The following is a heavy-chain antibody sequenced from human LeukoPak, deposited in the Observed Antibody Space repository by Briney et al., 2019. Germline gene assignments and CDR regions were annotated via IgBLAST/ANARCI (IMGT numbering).Heavy chain of an antibody. CDR1: GGTLIHYA. Sequence: ASVQVSCQASGGTLIHYASSWVRQAPGQGLEWMGRIIPNFGIANYAQKFQGRVTITPDKSTSTACSKLSSVGSEDTAVYCCASNTGPYSSGWYNYYGMDVWGQGATVTVSS. V-gene: IGHV1-69*04. D-gene: IGHD6-19*01. J-gene: IGHJ6*02. CDR3: ASNTGPYSSGWYNYYGMDV. CDR2: IIPNFGIA.